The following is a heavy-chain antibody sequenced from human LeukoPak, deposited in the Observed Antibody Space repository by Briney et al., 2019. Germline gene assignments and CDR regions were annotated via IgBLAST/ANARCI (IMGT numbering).Heavy chain of an antibody. CDR2: IYYSGNT. CDR1: GGSISSYY. D-gene: IGHD3-10*01. J-gene: IGHJ4*02. Sequence: SETLSLTCTVSGGSISSYYWSWIRQPPGKGLEWIGYIYYSGNTKYNPSLQSRVTISIDTSKNQFSLKLSSVTAADTAVYYCARERATMVRGVIITYRTYYFDYWGQGTLVTVSS. CDR3: ARERATMVRGVIITYRTYYFDY. V-gene: IGHV4-59*12.